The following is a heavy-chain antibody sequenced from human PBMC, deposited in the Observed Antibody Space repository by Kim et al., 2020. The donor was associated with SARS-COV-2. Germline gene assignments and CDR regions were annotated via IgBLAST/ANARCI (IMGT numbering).Heavy chain of an antibody. Sequence: AQGFTGRFGFSLDTSVSTAYLQISSLKAEDTAVYYCARDSSAVAGAYYFDYWGQGTLVTVSS. D-gene: IGHD6-19*01. CDR3: ARDSSAVAGAYYFDY. V-gene: IGHV7-4-1*02. J-gene: IGHJ4*02.